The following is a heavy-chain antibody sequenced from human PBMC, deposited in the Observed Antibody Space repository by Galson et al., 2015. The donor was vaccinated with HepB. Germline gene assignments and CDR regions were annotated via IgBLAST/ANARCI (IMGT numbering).Heavy chain of an antibody. J-gene: IGHJ4*02. CDR1: GFTFSSYG. CDR3: AKDYYDSSGYYYTPGGLDY. Sequence: SLRLSCAASGFTFSSYGMHWVRQAPGKGLEWVAFIRYDGSNKYYADSVKGRFTISRDNSKNTLYLQMNSLRAEDTAVYYCAKDYYDSSGYYYTPGGLDYWGQGTLVTVSS. D-gene: IGHD3-22*01. V-gene: IGHV3-30*02. CDR2: IRYDGSNK.